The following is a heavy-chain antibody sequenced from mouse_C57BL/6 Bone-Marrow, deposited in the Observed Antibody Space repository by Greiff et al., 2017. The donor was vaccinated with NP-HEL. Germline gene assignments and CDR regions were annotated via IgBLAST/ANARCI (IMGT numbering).Heavy chain of an antibody. Sequence: EVQVVESGPVLVKPGASVKMSCKASGYTFTDYYMNWVKQSHGKSLEWIGVINPYNGGTSYNQKFKGKATLTVDKSSSTAYMELNSLTSEDSAVYYCAIRITTVEGYWGQGTTLTVSS. CDR3: AIRITTVEGY. V-gene: IGHV1-19*01. J-gene: IGHJ2*01. CDR1: GYTFTDYY. D-gene: IGHD1-1*01. CDR2: INPYNGGT.